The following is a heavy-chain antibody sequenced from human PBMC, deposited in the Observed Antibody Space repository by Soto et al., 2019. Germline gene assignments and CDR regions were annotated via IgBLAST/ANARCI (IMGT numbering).Heavy chain of an antibody. CDR3: ARAYCGGDCPFDY. CDR1: GYTFTSYA. CDR2: INAGNGNT. Sequence: ASVKVSCKASGYTFTSYAMHWVRQAPGQRLEWMGWINAGNGNTKYSQKFQGRVTITRDTSASTAYMELSSLRSEDTAVYYCARAYCGGDCPFDYWGQGTLVTVSS. V-gene: IGHV1-3*01. D-gene: IGHD2-21*02. J-gene: IGHJ4*02.